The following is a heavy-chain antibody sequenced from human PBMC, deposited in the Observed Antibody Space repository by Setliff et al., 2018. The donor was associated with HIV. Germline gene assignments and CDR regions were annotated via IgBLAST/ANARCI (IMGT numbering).Heavy chain of an antibody. CDR2: IYYSGST. J-gene: IGHJ4*02. D-gene: IGHD1-26*01. CDR3: ARGSQWELLPYFDY. Sequence: TSETLSLTCTVSGGSISNYYWSWIRQPPGKGLEWIGYIYYSGSTNYNPSLKSRVTLSVDTSKNQFSLKLRSVTAADTAVYYCARGSQWELLPYFDYWGQGTLVTVSS. V-gene: IGHV4-59*08. CDR1: GGSISNYY.